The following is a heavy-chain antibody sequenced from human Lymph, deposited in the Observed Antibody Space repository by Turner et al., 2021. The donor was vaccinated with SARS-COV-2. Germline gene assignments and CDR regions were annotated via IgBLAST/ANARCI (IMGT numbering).Heavy chain of an antibody. CDR1: AFTFRSYA. J-gene: IGHJ4*02. CDR2: RSYDGSNK. CDR3: ATIFTIPYDSDSSGYYTDY. Sequence: QVQLVYSGAVVVQPGRSLRLSCSASAFTFRSYAMHWVRQAPGKGLEWVAVRSYDGSNKYNADSVKGRFTISRENSKNTLYRQVNSLRAEDTAVFDCATIFTIPYDSDSSGYYTDYWGQGTLVTVSS. V-gene: IGHV3-30*04. D-gene: IGHD3-22*01.